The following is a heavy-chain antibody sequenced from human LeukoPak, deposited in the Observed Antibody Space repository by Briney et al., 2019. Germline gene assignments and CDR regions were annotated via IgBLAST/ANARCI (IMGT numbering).Heavy chain of an antibody. J-gene: IGHJ4*02. CDR2: INQGGSVQ. CDR1: GFTFRSYW. Sequence: PGGFLRLSCAASGFTFRSYWMSWVRQAPGKGLEWVANINQGGSVQYYMDSVKGRFTISRDDAKNSLYVQMNSLRDEDTAVYCARVEYSGWNLEYWGQGTLVTVSS. CDR3: ARVEYSGWNLEY. V-gene: IGHV3-7*01. D-gene: IGHD5-12*01.